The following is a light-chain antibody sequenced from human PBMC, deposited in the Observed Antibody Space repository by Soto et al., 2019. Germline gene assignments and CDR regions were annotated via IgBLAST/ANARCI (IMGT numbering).Light chain of an antibody. V-gene: IGKV4-1*01. CDR2: WAS. J-gene: IGKJ1*01. Sequence: DIVMTQSPDSLAVSLGERATINCKSSQSVLYSSSNENYLAWYQQKPGQPPKLLIYWASTRESGVPDRFSGSGSGTDFTLTISSLQAEEVAIYYCEQDFSTPPTFGQGTKVEIK. CDR1: QSVLYSSSNENY. CDR3: EQDFSTPPT.